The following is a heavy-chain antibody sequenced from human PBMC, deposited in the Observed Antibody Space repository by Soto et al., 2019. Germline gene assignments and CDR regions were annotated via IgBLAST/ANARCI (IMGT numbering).Heavy chain of an antibody. J-gene: IGHJ4*02. V-gene: IGHV4-59*01. CDR1: GYSIGRYH. Sequence: LSLTCSVPGYSIGRYHWSWIRQPPGKGLEWLGYVYYTGSTNYNPSLKSRVARSVDTSKSQFSLKLSSVTAADTAVYYCARVGVITYDSGSYYNAYYFDYWGQGALVTVSS. CDR2: VYYTGST. D-gene: IGHD3-10*01. CDR3: ARVGVITYDSGSYYNAYYFDY.